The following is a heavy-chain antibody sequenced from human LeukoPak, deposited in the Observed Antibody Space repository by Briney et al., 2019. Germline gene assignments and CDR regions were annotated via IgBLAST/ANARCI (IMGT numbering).Heavy chain of an antibody. CDR1: GFTFSTFA. V-gene: IGHV3-23*01. CDR2: ISVTGDST. CDR3: AKGGHFDQ. J-gene: IGHJ4*02. Sequence: GGSLRLSCAASGFTFSTFAMSWARQAPGEGLEWVSAISVTGDSTYYADYVKGRFTISRDDSKNTLYLQMNSLRAEDTAVYHCAKGGHFDQWGQGTLVTVSS.